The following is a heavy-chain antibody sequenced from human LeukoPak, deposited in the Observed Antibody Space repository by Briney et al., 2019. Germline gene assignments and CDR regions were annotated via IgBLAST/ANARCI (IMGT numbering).Heavy chain of an antibody. CDR3: AKDYGVTIFGVPLG. J-gene: IGHJ4*02. CDR1: GFTFSSYE. V-gene: IGHV3-48*03. D-gene: IGHD3-3*01. CDR2: ISSSSSTI. Sequence: GGSLRLSCAASGFTFSSYEMNWVRQAPGKGLEWVSFISSSSSTIYYADSVKGRFTSSRDNAKNSLYLQMNSLRAEDTAVYYCAKDYGVTIFGVPLGWGQGTLVTVSS.